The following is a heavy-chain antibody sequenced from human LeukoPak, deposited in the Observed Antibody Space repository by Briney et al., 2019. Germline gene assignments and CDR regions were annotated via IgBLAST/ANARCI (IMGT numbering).Heavy chain of an antibody. CDR1: GFTFSSYA. J-gene: IGHJ6*02. V-gene: IGHV3-23*01. CDR2: ISGSGGST. Sequence: GGSLRLSCAASGFTFSSYAMSWVRQAPGKGLEWVSAISGSGGSTYYADSVKGRFTISRDNSKNTLYLQMNSLRAEDTAVYYCAKWTETRIQLWNGMDVWGQGTTVTVSS. D-gene: IGHD5-18*01. CDR3: AKWTETRIQLWNGMDV.